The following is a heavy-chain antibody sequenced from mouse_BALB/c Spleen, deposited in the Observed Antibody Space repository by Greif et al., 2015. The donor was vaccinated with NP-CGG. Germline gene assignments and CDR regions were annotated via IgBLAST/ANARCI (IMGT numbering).Heavy chain of an antibody. Sequence: QVQLQQSGAELARPGTSVKMSCKASGYTFTSNTMHWVKQRPGQGLEWIGYINPSSGYTNYNQKFKDKATLTADKSPSTAYMQLSSLTSEDSAVYYCARYYGSSYAMDYWGQGTSVTVSS. CDR2: INPSSGYT. D-gene: IGHD1-1*01. CDR1: GYTFTSNT. CDR3: ARYYGSSYAMDY. J-gene: IGHJ4*01. V-gene: IGHV1-4*01.